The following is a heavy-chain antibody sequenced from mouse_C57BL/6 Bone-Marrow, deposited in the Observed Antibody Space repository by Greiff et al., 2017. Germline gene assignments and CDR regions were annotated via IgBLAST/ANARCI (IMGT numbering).Heavy chain of an antibody. Sequence: VQLQQSGAELVRPGASVTLSCKASGYTFTDYEMHWVKQTPVHGLEWIGAIDPETGGTAYNQKFKGTAILTADKSSSTAYMELRSLTSEDSAVYYCTKRKITAGYWGQGTTLTVSS. V-gene: IGHV1-15*01. J-gene: IGHJ2*01. CDR2: IDPETGGT. D-gene: IGHD1-1*01. CDR3: TKRKITAGY. CDR1: GYTFTDYE.